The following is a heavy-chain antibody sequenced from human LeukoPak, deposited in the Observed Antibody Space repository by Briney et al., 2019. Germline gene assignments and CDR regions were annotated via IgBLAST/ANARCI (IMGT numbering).Heavy chain of an antibody. D-gene: IGHD1-14*01. V-gene: IGHV3-48*03. Sequence: GGSLRLSCAASGFTFSSYEMNWVRQAPGKGLEWVSYISSSGSTIYYADSVKGRFAISRDNAKNSLYLQMNSLRAEDTAVYYCARSPAGANYYLDVWGKGTTVTISS. CDR3: ARSPAGANYYLDV. CDR1: GFTFSSYE. J-gene: IGHJ6*03. CDR2: ISSSGSTI.